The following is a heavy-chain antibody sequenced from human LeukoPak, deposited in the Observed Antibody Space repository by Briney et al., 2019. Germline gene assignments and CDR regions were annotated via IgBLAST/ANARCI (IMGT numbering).Heavy chain of an antibody. Sequence: SQSVSLMCSVCGGSISSYYWRGMRRPPGRGREWSGYIYYSGRTNYNPSLTSRVTISVDTSKNQFSLTLSSVTAADTAVYYCARGPPTMIVATWGQGTLVTVSS. V-gene: IGHV4-59*01. D-gene: IGHD3-22*01. J-gene: IGHJ5*02. CDR3: ARGPPTMIVAT. CDR1: GGSISSYY. CDR2: IYYSGRT.